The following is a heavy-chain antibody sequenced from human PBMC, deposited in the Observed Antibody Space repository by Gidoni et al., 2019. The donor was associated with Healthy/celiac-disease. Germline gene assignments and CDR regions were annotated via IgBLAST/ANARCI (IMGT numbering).Heavy chain of an antibody. CDR2: ISSITSDI. Sequence: EVQLVESGGGLVKHGGSLRLSWAASGINFSMYSMNLVRQAPVKGLGWVSSISSITSDIYSADSVKGRFTISRDNANNSLYLHMNSLRSEDTAVYYCAIEGEVGAPDYWGQGTLVTVSS. D-gene: IGHD1-26*01. CDR1: GINFSMYS. V-gene: IGHV3-21*01. J-gene: IGHJ4*02. CDR3: AIEGEVGAPDY.